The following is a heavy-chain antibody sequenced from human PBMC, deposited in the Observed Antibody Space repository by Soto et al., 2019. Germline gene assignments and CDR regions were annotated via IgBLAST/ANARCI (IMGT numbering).Heavy chain of an antibody. V-gene: IGHV3-30*18. CDR3: AKDNRFYDYDSSGHDF. Sequence: GGSLRLSCAASGFTFSNYGMHWVRQAPGKGLEWVAVVSYDGNNKYYADSVKGRFTISRDNSKNTLYLQMNSLRAEDTALYYCAKDNRFYDYDSSGHDFWGQGTLVTVSS. D-gene: IGHD3-22*01. CDR1: GFTFSNYG. CDR2: VSYDGNNK. J-gene: IGHJ4*02.